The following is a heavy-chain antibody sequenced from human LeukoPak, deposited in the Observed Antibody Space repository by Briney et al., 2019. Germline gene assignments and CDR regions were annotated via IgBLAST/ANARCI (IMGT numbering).Heavy chain of an antibody. CDR1: GYTFTSYY. CDR2: INPSSNYK. J-gene: IGHJ4*02. CDR3: ARAELYNYADYDY. D-gene: IGHD4-17*01. V-gene: IGHV1-46*01. Sequence: ASVKVSCKASGYTFTSYYIHWVRQAPGQGREWMGMINPSSNYKNYAQKFQGRVTMTRDMSTSTVNMELSSLKSEDTAVYYCARAELYNYADYDYWGQGTQVTVSS.